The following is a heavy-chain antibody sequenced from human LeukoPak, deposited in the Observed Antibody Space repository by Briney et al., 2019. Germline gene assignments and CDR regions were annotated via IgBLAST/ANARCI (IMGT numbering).Heavy chain of an antibody. J-gene: IGHJ4*02. Sequence: GGSLRLSCAASGFTVSSNHMSWVRQPPGKGLEWVSVIYSGGSTYYADSVKGRFTISRDGSKNTYLQMNSLRVEDTAIYYCARGLGDFWSGVLADWGQGSLVTVSS. D-gene: IGHD3-3*01. V-gene: IGHV3-53*01. CDR2: IYSGGST. CDR1: GFTVSSNH. CDR3: ARGLGDFWSGVLAD.